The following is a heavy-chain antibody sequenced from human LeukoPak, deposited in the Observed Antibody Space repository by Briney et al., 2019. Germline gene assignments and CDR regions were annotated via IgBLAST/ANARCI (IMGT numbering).Heavy chain of an antibody. J-gene: IGHJ4*02. CDR1: GGSFSGYY. Sequence: SETLSLTCAVYGGSFSGYYWSWIRQPPGKGLEWIGEINHSGSTNYNPSLKSRVTISVDTSKNQFSLKLSSVTAADTAVYYCARGDDFDYWGQGTLVTVSS. CDR3: ARGDDFDY. CDR2: INHSGST. V-gene: IGHV4-34*01.